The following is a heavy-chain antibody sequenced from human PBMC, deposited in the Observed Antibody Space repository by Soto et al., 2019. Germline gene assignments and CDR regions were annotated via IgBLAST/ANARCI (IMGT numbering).Heavy chain of an antibody. CDR3: ARSVLRFLEWLHNYGMDV. D-gene: IGHD3-3*01. V-gene: IGHV1-2*04. CDR1: GYTFTGYY. J-gene: IGHJ6*02. Sequence: EASVKVSCKASGYTFTGYYMHWVRQAPGQGLEWMGWINPNSGGTNYAQKFQGWVTMTRDTSISTAYMELSRLRSDDTAVYYCARSVLRFLEWLHNYGMDVWGQGTTVTVSS. CDR2: INPNSGGT.